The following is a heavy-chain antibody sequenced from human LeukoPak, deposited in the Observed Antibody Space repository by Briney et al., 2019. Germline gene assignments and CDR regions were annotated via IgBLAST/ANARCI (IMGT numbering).Heavy chain of an antibody. CDR2: IYYSGST. CDR1: GGSISSYY. D-gene: IGHD6-13*01. J-gene: IGHJ4*02. V-gene: IGHV4-59*01. Sequence: PSETLSLTCTVSGGSISSYYWSWIRQPPGKGLEWIGYIYYSGSTNYNPSLKSRVTISVDTSKNQFSLKLSSVTAADTAVYYCARGRGSWTNHPSDYWGQGTLVTVSS. CDR3: ARGRGSWTNHPSDY.